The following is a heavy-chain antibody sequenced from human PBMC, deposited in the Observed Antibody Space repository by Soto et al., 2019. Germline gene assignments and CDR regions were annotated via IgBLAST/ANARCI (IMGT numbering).Heavy chain of an antibody. Sequence: QVQLRESGPGLVKPSGTLFLTCAVSSGSVNSSNWWSWVRQPPGKGLEWIGEIYHGGSANYNPSPRSRVTMSVDKSKNQVFLQLSSATAADRAVYYCARDPAAAGAFDYWGQGTLVTVSS. D-gene: IGHD6-13*01. CDR2: IYHGGSA. J-gene: IGHJ4*02. V-gene: IGHV4-4*02. CDR3: ARDPAAAGAFDY. CDR1: SGSVNSSNW.